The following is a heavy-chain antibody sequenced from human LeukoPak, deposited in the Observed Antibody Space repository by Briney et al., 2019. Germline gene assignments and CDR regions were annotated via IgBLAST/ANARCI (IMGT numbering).Heavy chain of an antibody. J-gene: IGHJ4*02. Sequence: GGSLRLSCAPSGFTFSAYWMHWVRQAPGKGLVWVSRINTDGSSTNYADSVKGRFTISRDNAKNTLFLHMDRLRAEDTAVYYCATSNQLERDFDYWGQGTLVTVSS. CDR1: GFTFSAYW. CDR2: INTDGSST. V-gene: IGHV3-74*01. D-gene: IGHD1-1*01. CDR3: ATSNQLERDFDY.